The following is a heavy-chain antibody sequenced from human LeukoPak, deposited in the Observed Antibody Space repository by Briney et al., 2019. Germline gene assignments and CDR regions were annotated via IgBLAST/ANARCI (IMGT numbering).Heavy chain of an antibody. CDR3: ARIDYYDSSGYPDY. CDR2: IYYSGST. J-gene: IGHJ4*02. Sequence: SETLSLTCTVSGGSISSSSYYWGWVRQPPGKGLEWIGSIYYSGSTYYNPSLKSRVTISVDTSKNQFSLKLSSVTAADTAVYYCARIDYYDSSGYPDYWGQGTLVTVSS. V-gene: IGHV4-39*01. CDR1: GGSISSSSYY. D-gene: IGHD3-22*01.